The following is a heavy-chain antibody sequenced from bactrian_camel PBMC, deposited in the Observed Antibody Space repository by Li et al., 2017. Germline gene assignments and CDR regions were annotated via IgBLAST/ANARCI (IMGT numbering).Heavy chain of an antibody. V-gene: IGHV3S67*01. CDR3: AKTGDGGSWGEYDF. CDR1: GFTFSSYV. D-gene: IGHD6*01. J-gene: IGHJ4*01. CDR2: ISSDGDT. Sequence: VQLVESGGGLVQPGGSLRLSCAASGFTFSSYVMSWARQAPGHECELISSISSDGDTDYMDSVKGRFTISQDSAKYTLYLDMNTLAPEDTAMYYCAKTGDGGSWGEYDFWGQGTQVTVS.